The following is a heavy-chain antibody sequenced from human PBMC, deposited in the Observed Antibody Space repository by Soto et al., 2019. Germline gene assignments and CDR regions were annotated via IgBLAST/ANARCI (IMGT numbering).Heavy chain of an antibody. J-gene: IGHJ6*01. Sequence: EVQLVESGGGLVQPGGSLRLSCAASGFTFSTYWIHWVRQAPGKGLVWVSRINSDGSSTNYADSVKGRFTISRDNAKNTLFLQMNSLRAEDTAVYYCARDRWGGGRDMDVWGPVTTVTVSS. V-gene: IGHV3-74*01. D-gene: IGHD3-10*01. CDR3: ARDRWGGGRDMDV. CDR1: GFTFSTYW. CDR2: INSDGSST.